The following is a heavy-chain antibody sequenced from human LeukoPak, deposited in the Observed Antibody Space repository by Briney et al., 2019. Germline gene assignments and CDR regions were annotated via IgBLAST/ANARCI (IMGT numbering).Heavy chain of an antibody. Sequence: PGGSLRLSCAASGFTFRRFGMHWVRQGPGKGLEWVSVISNDGSNKYYVDSVKGRFTISRDNSKNTLYLQMNSLRAEDTAVYYCAKGSGEWDLLFDSWGQGTLVTVSS. CDR1: GFTFRRFG. J-gene: IGHJ4*02. CDR3: AKGSGEWDLLFDS. D-gene: IGHD1-26*01. V-gene: IGHV3-30*18. CDR2: ISNDGSNK.